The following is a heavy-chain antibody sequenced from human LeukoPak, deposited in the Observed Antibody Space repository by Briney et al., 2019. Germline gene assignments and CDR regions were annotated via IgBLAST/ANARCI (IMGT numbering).Heavy chain of an antibody. D-gene: IGHD4-17*01. CDR3: AKVGYGDLYYFDY. J-gene: IGHJ4*02. V-gene: IGHV3-30*18. CDR2: ISYDGSNK. CDR1: GFTFSSYG. Sequence: PGGSLRLSCAASGFTFSSYGMHWVRQAPGKGLEWVAVISYDGSNKYYADSVKGRFTISRDNSKNTLYLQMNSLRAEDTAVYYCAKVGYGDLYYFDYWGQGTLVTVSS.